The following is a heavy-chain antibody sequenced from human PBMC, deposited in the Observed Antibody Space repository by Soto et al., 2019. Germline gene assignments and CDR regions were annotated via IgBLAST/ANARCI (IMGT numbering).Heavy chain of an antibody. CDR3: ARRRLSASYSLVDY. J-gene: IGHJ4*02. V-gene: IGHV1-8*01. CDR1: GSTFTSYD. Sequence: ASLKVYCKSSGSTFTSYDINCVRHSAGQGLEWMGWMNPNSGNTGYAQKFQGRVTMTRNTSISTAYMELSSLRSEDTAVYYCARRRLSASYSLVDYWGQGTLVTVSS. CDR2: MNPNSGNT. D-gene: IGHD1-26*01.